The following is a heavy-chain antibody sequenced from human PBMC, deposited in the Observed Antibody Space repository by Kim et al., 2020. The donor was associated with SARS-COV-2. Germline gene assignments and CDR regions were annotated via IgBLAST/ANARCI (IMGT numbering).Heavy chain of an antibody. CDR2: IYYSGST. D-gene: IGHD3-3*01. J-gene: IGHJ2*01. CDR3: ARDHREWLQYTANWYFDL. Sequence: SETLSLTCTVSGGSISSYYWSWIRQPPGKGLEWIGYIYYSGSTNYNPSLKSRVTISVDTSKNQFILKLSSVNAADTAVYYCARDHREWLQYTANWYFDLWGRGALGTVSS. V-gene: IGHV4-59*01. CDR1: GGSISSYY.